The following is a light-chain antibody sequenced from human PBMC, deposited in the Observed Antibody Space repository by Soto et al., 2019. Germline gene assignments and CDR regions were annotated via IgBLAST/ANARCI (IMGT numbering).Light chain of an antibody. Sequence: ELVLTQSPATLSLSPGESGALSCRASQSVSSNLAWYQQKTGQAPRLLIYGESTRATGIPDRLSGSGSGTELNLTISRLQSEDFAVYYCQQYNNWPWTFGQGTKVDIK. CDR3: QQYNNWPWT. CDR1: QSVSSN. CDR2: GES. V-gene: IGKV3-15*01. J-gene: IGKJ1*01.